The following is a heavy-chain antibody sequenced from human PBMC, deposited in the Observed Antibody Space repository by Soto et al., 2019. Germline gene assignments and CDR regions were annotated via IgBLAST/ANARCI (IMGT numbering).Heavy chain of an antibody. CDR3: ARDVLTAVAGSVNWFDP. V-gene: IGHV3-33*01. Sequence: QVQLVESGGGVVQSGRSLTLSCAASGFSLRTYGMHWLRRAPGKGLEWVAFIWYDGTKKFYANSVKGRSTISKDNSNNILYLQMSCLRAEDTAVYYCARDVLTAVAGSVNWFDPWGQGTLVTVSS. D-gene: IGHD6-19*01. J-gene: IGHJ5*02. CDR1: GFSLRTYG. CDR2: IWYDGTKK.